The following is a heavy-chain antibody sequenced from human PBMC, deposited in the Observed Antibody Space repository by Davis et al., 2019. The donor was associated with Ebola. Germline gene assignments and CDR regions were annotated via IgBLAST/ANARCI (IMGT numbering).Heavy chain of an antibody. Sequence: GESLKISCAASGFTFSSYAMSWVRQAPGKGLEWVSAISGSGGSTYYADSVKGRFTISRDNSKNTLYLQMNSLRAEDTAVYYCAKGIAAAGSGWFDPWGQGTLVTVSS. V-gene: IGHV3-23*01. D-gene: IGHD6-13*01. J-gene: IGHJ5*02. CDR1: GFTFSSYA. CDR3: AKGIAAAGSGWFDP. CDR2: ISGSGGST.